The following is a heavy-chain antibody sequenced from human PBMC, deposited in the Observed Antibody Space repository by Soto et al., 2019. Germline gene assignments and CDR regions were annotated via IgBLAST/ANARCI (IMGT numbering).Heavy chain of an antibody. J-gene: IGHJ5*02. CDR2: ISAYNGNT. CDR3: ARDYYGSGSYTLGWFDP. D-gene: IGHD3-10*01. V-gene: IGHV1-18*01. Sequence: QVQLVQSGAEVKKPGASVKVSCKASGYTFTSYGIGWVRQAPGQGLEWMGWISAYNGNTNYAQKLQGRVTMTTDTSTSTAYMELRSLRSDDTAVYYCARDYYGSGSYTLGWFDPWGQGTLVTVSS. CDR1: GYTFTSYG.